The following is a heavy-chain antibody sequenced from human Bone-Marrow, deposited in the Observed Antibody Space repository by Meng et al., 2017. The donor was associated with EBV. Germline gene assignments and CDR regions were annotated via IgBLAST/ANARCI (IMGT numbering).Heavy chain of an antibody. CDR1: GYNFRNYF. CDR3: AGGWAPDY. J-gene: IGHJ4*02. V-gene: IGHV1-2*06. D-gene: IGHD6-19*01. CDR2: INPLTGVT. Sequence: VQLVHSGAEVKKPGASVKVSCKASGYNFRNYFMHWVRQAPGQGLEYMGRINPLTGVTNYVQKFQGRVTVTRDTSISTSYMELSGLTHDDTAVYFCAGGWAPDYWGQGTLVTVSS.